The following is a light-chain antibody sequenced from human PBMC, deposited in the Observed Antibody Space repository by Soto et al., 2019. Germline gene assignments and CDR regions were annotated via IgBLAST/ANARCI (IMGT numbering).Light chain of an antibody. Sequence: QSALTQPASVSGSPGQSITISCTGTSSDVGGYAYVSWYQQYPGKAPKLIISEVSNRPSGISHRFSGSRSGNTASLTISGLQAEDEADYYCSSYTSSSTLVFGTGTKLTVL. CDR3: SSYTSSSTLV. V-gene: IGLV2-14*01. J-gene: IGLJ1*01. CDR2: EVS. CDR1: SSDVGGYAY.